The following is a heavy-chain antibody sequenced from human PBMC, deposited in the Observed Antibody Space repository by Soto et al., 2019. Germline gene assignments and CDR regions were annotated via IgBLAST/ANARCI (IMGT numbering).Heavy chain of an antibody. J-gene: IGHJ4*02. CDR2: IYYSGST. CDR3: ARWENWNYFYFDY. V-gene: IGHV4-59*01. D-gene: IGHD1-7*01. CDR1: GGSISSYY. Sequence: KTSETVSLTCTVSGGSISSYYWSWIRQPPGKGLEWIGYIYYSGSTNYNPSLKSRVTISVDTSKNQFSLKLSSVTAADTAVYYCARWENWNYFYFDYWGQGTLVTVSS.